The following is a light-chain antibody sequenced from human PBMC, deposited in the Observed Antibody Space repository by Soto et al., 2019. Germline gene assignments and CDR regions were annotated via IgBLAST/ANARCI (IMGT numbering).Light chain of an antibody. Sequence: IQLTQSPSSLSASVGDRVTITCRASQGISSYLAWYQQKPGKAPKLLIYAASTLQSGVPSRFSGSGSGTDFTLTISSLQPEDFATYHCQQLYSYPLTFGGGTKVEIK. J-gene: IGKJ4*01. CDR1: QGISSY. CDR2: AAS. V-gene: IGKV1-9*01. CDR3: QQLYSYPLT.